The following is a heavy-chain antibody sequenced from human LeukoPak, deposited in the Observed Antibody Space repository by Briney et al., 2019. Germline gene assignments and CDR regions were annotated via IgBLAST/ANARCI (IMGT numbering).Heavy chain of an antibody. V-gene: IGHV1-69*10. CDR1: GYSFTTYG. D-gene: IGHD2-8*02. CDR3: ARVETVVYVWGNYYYMDV. J-gene: IGHJ6*03. Sequence: GASVKVSCKASGYSFTTYGMNWVPQAPGQGLEWMGGIIPILGIANYAQKFQGRVTITADKSTSTAYMELSSLRSEDTAVYYCARVETVVYVWGNYYYMDVWGKGTTVTVSS. CDR2: IIPILGIA.